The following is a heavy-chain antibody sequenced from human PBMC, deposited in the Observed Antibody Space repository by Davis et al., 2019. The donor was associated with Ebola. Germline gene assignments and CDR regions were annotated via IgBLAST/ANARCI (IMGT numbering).Heavy chain of an antibody. J-gene: IGHJ4*02. D-gene: IGHD6-6*01. CDR3: ATDSIAARPLDY. CDR1: GFNFRNFA. V-gene: IGHV3-30*04. Sequence: GESLKISCAASGFNFRNFAIHWLRQAPGKGLEWVARTSNDGVKGSYADSVKGRFTISRDNAKNSLYLQMNSLRSEDTAVYYCATDSIAARPLDYWGQGTLVTVSS. CDR2: TSNDGVKG.